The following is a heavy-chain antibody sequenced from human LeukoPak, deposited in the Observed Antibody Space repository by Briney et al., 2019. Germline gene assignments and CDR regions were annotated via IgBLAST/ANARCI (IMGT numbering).Heavy chain of an antibody. CDR1: GFTFSDYY. Sequence: GGSLRLSCAASGFTFSDYYMSWIRQAPGKGLEWVSYISSSGSTIYYADSVKGRFTISRDNAKNSLYLQMNSLRAEDTAVYYRARAHIVVVTASHDAFDIWGQGTMVTVSS. J-gene: IGHJ3*02. V-gene: IGHV3-11*01. CDR3: ARAHIVVVTASHDAFDI. CDR2: ISSSGSTI. D-gene: IGHD2-21*02.